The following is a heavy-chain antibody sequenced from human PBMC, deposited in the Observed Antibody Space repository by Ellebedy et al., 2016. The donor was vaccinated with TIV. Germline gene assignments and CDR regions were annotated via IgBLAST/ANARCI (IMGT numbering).Heavy chain of an antibody. CDR3: ARGGLYCGGTNCYWAYYYMDV. J-gene: IGHJ6*03. D-gene: IGHD2-2*01. CDR2: VYHSGNT. V-gene: IGHV4-59*12. Sequence: GSLRLXXSVPGGSISSKYWVWFRQSPGEGPEWIGWVYHSGNTNYNPSLKSRVTMSRDSSKNQVSLRLTSVTAADTAVYYCARGGLYCGGTNCYWAYYYMDVWGTGITVTVSS. CDR1: GGSISSKY.